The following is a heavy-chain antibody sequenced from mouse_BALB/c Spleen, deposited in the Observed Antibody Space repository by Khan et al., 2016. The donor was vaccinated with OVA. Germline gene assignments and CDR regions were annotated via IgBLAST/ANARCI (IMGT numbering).Heavy chain of an antibody. CDR2: IAPGSGST. V-gene: IGHV1S41*01. D-gene: IGHD1-1*01. Sequence: DLVMPGAAVTLSCKASGYTFTSYWINWIKQRPGQGLEWIGRIAPGSGSTSSNDMFKGKATLTVDASSSNAYIQLSSLSSEDSAVYFCARSNYYGSGLYAMDYWGQGTSVTVSS. CDR1: GYTFTSYW. J-gene: IGHJ4*01. CDR3: ARSNYYGSGLYAMDY.